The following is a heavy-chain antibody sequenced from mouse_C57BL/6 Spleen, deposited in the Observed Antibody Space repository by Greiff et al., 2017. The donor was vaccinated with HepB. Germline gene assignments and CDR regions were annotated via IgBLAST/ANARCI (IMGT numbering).Heavy chain of an antibody. J-gene: IGHJ2*01. Sequence: QVRLEQAGAGLAKPGASVKLSCKASGYTFTSYWMHWVKQRPGQGLEWIGYINPSSGYTKYNQKFKDKATLTADKSSSTAYMQLSSLTYEDSAVYYGEISSSGYDFDYWGQGTTLTVSS. V-gene: IGHV1-7*01. CDR3: EISSSGYDFDY. CDR1: GYTFTSYW. D-gene: IGHD3-2*02. CDR2: INPSSGYT.